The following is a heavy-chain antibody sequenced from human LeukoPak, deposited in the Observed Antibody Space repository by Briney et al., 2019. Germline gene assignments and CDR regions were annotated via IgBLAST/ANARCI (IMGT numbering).Heavy chain of an antibody. J-gene: IGHJ5*02. CDR1: GGTXSSYA. CDR3: ARVGYSSSWRYNWFDP. V-gene: IGHV1-69*01. CDR2: IIPIFGTA. D-gene: IGHD6-13*01. Sequence: GSSVKVSCKASGGTXSSYAISWVRQAPGQGLEWMGGIIPIFGTANYAQKFQGRVTITADESTSTAYMELSSLRSEDTAVYYCARVGYSSSWRYNWFDPWGQGTLVTVSS.